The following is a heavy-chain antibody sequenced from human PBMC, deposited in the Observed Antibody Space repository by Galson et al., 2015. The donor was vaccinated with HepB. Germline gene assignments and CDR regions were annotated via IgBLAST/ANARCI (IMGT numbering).Heavy chain of an antibody. CDR1: GGSFSTFA. J-gene: IGHJ6*02. D-gene: IGHD6-13*01. CDR2: FIPIFATA. Sequence: SCKASGGSFSTFAFNWVRQAPGQGLEWMGTFIPIFATANYAQKFQDRVTITADKSTTTAYMELTSLRPEDTAVSYCARGVGRGRRYSNTWQKDYYDMDVWGQGSTVTVSS. V-gene: IGHV1-69*06. CDR3: ARGVGRGRRYSNTWQKDYYDMDV.